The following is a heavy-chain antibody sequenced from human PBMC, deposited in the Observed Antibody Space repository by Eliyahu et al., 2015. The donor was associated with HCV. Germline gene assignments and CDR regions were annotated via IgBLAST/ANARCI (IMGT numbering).Heavy chain of an antibody. J-gene: IGHJ3*02. CDR1: GFTFXXYA. D-gene: IGHD3-10*01. CDR3: AKTMTGFGELLYDAFDI. CDR2: ISGSGGST. V-gene: IGHV3-23*04. Sequence: EVQLVESGGGLVQPGGSLRLSCAAPGFTFXXYAMSWVRQXSGKGLGWVXAISGSGGSTYYADSVKGRFTISRDNSKNTLYLQMNSLRAEDTAVYYCAKTMTGFGELLYDAFDIWGQGTMVTVSS.